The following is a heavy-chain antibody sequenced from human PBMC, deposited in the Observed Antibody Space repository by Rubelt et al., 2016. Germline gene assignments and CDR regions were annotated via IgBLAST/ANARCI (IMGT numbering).Heavy chain of an antibody. CDR1: GGSISSSSYY. V-gene: IGHV4-39*01. CDR2: IYYSGST. D-gene: IGHD6-19*01. Sequence: QLQLQESGPGLVKPSETLSLTCTVSGGSISSSSYYWGWIRQPPGKGLAWIGSIYYSGSTYYNPSLKSRATISVDTSKNQFSLRLSSVTAADTAVYYCARLSSGWYYFDYWGQGTLVTVSS. CDR3: ARLSSGWYYFDY. J-gene: IGHJ4*02.